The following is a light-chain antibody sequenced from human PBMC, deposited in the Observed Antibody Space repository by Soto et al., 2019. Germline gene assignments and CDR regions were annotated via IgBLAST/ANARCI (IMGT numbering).Light chain of an antibody. CDR2: AAS. J-gene: IGKJ5*01. CDR3: QLSDSSLT. V-gene: IGKV1-39*01. Sequence: DIQMTQSPSSLSASFADSFAITFRASHNINTYLNWYQQRPGKAPRLLIYAASSVQGGVPSRSSGSGSGTDFTLTISSLQPEDFATYYCQLSDSSLTFGQGTRLEI. CDR1: HNINTY.